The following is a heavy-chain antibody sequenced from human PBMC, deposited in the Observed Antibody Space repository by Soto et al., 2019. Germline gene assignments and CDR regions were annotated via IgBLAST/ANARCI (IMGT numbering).Heavy chain of an antibody. CDR1: GGSISSGGYY. V-gene: IGHV4-31*03. CDR3: ARDALSRDSI. D-gene: IGHD3-22*01. Sequence: QVQLQESGPGLVKPSQTLSLTCTVSGGSISSGGYYWSWIRQHPGKGLEWIGYISYSGSTYYNPSLESRVTRSVDTSKNQFSLKLSSVTAADTAVYDCARDALSRDSIWGQGTLVTVSS. CDR2: ISYSGST. J-gene: IGHJ4*02.